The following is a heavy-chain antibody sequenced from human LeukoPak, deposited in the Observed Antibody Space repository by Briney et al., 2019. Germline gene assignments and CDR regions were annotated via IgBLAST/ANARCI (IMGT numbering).Heavy chain of an antibody. CDR1: GGSICSGGYY. J-gene: IGHJ4*02. CDR3: ARVEVKYCSSTSCYSGDY. CDR2: IYYSGST. Sequence: SETLSLTCTVSGGSICSGGYYWSWIRQHPGKGLEWIGYIYYSGSTYYNPSLKSRVTISVDTSKNQFSLKLSSVTAADTAVYYCARVEVKYCSSTSCYSGDYWGQGTLVTVSS. D-gene: IGHD2-2*01. V-gene: IGHV4-31*03.